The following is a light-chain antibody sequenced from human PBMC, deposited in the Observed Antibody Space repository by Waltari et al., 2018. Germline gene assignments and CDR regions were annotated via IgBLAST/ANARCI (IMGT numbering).Light chain of an antibody. V-gene: IGLV2-14*04. CDR3: SSYTTSDTRL. Sequence: YHQLPGKAPKGMVYCVSKGPPGVSHRFSGSKSGNTASLTISGLQAEDEADYYCSSYTTSDTRLFGGGTKLTVL. CDR2: CVS. J-gene: IGLJ3*02.